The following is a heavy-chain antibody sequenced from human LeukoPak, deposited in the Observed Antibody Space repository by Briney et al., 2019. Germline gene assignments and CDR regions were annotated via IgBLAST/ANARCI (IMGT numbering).Heavy chain of an antibody. V-gene: IGHV4-39*07. J-gene: IGHJ4*02. D-gene: IGHD4-17*01. Sequence: SETLSLTCTVSGGSISSSSYYWGWIRQPPGKGLEWIGSIYYSGSTYYNPSLKSRVTISVDTSKNQFSLKLSSVTAADTAVYYCARDLGDGDYVSFDYWGQGTLVTVSS. CDR2: IYYSGST. CDR1: GGSISSSSYY. CDR3: ARDLGDGDYVSFDY.